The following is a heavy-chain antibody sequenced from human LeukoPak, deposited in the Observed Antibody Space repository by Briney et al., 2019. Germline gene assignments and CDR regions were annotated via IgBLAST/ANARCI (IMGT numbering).Heavy chain of an antibody. D-gene: IGHD6-19*01. CDR3: ARRAEAGTTDP. Sequence: GASVKVSCKASGYIFTSYSMHWVRQAPGQGLEWMGIINPSGGSTSYAQKFQGRVTMTRDPSTSTVYKELSSLRSEDTAVYYCARRAEAGTTDPWGQGTLVTVSS. CDR2: INPSGGST. CDR1: GYIFTSYS. V-gene: IGHV1-46*01. J-gene: IGHJ5*02.